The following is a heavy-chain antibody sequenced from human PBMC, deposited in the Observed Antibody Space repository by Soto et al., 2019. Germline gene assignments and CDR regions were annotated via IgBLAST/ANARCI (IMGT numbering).Heavy chain of an antibody. Sequence: GGSLRLCCAASGFTFSSYAMSWVRQAPGKGLEWVSAISGSGGSTYYADSVKGRFTISRDNSKNTLYLQMNSLRAEDTAVYYCAKDIAGATSGYYYYYGMDVWGQGTTVTGSS. CDR2: ISGSGGST. CDR1: GFTFSSYA. V-gene: IGHV3-23*01. CDR3: AKDIAGATSGYYYYYGMDV. D-gene: IGHD1-26*01. J-gene: IGHJ6*02.